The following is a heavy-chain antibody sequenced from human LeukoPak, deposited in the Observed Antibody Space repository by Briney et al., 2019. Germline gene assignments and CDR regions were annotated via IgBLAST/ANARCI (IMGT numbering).Heavy chain of an antibody. CDR2: IDSSGGVV. J-gene: IGHJ4*02. V-gene: IGHV3-48*03. Sequence: GESLRLSCAASGFTFSSYDMNWVRQAPGKGLEWVSYIDSSGGVVYYADSVTGRFFVSRDNAKNSLYLQMSGLRAEDTAMYFCARISPNSRRDYWGQGALVTVSS. D-gene: IGHD6-13*01. CDR3: ARISPNSRRDY. CDR1: GFTFSSYD.